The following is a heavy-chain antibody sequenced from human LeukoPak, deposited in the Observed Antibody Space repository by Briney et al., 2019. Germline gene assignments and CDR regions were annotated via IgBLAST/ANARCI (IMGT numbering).Heavy chain of an antibody. V-gene: IGHV3-74*01. CDR3: AREGGSYKFDY. J-gene: IGHJ4*02. CDR2: INSDGSST. Sequence: PGGSLRLSCAASGFTFSSYAMHWVRQAPGKGLVWVSRINSDGSSTSYADSVKGRFTISRDNAKNTLYLQMNSLRAEDTAVYYCAREGGSYKFDYWGQGTLVTVSS. D-gene: IGHD1-26*01. CDR1: GFTFSSYA.